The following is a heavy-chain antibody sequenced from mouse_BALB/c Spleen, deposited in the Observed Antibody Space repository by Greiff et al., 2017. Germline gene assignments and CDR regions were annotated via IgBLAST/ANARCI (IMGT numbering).Heavy chain of an antibody. CDR1: GFTFSSYA. Sequence: DVKLVESGGGLVKPGGSLKLSCAASGFTFSSYAMSWVRQTPEKRLEWVASISSGGSTYYPDSVKGRFTISRDNARNILYLQMSSLKSEDTAMYYCARQELRYAMDYWGQGTSVTVSS. V-gene: IGHV5-6-5*01. J-gene: IGHJ4*01. CDR2: ISSGGST. D-gene: IGHD4-1*01. CDR3: ARQELRYAMDY.